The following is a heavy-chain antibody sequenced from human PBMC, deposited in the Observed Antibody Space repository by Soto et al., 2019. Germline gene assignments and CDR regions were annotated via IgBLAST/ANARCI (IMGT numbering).Heavy chain of an antibody. V-gene: IGHV1-69*01. CDR1: GGTFSSYA. CDR3: ARESVLSYYYASSGYSFDY. CDR2: IIPIFGTA. D-gene: IGHD3-22*01. Sequence: QVQLVQSGAEVKKPGSSVKVSCKASGGTFSSYAISWVRQAPGQGLEWMGGIIPIFGTANYAQKFQGRVTITADESTSTAYMELSSLRSEDTAVYYCARESVLSYYYASSGYSFDYWGQGTLVTVSS. J-gene: IGHJ4*02.